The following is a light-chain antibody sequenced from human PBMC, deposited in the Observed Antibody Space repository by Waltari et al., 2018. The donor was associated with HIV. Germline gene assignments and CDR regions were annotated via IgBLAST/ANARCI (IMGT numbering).Light chain of an antibody. J-gene: IGLJ3*02. Sequence: QAVVTQEPSLTVSPGGTVTLTCESSTGPVTNCHYPFWLQQRPCPAPIQLICDTTKKPSWTPPRFSGSLLGGKAALTLSGAQPDDGAEYYCFLSYNGARVFGGGTRVTVL. CDR3: FLSYNGARV. CDR1: TGPVTNCHY. V-gene: IGLV7-46*01. CDR2: DTT.